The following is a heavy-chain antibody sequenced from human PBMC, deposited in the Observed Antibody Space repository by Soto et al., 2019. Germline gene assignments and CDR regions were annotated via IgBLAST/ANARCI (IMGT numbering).Heavy chain of an antibody. CDR3: ARLEYDFWSGSEHPY. J-gene: IGHJ4*02. D-gene: IGHD3-3*01. V-gene: IGHV1-18*01. CDR2: ISAYNGNT. Sequence: ASVKVSCKASGYTFTSYGISCVRQAPGQGLEWMGWISAYNGNTNYAQKLQGRVTMTTDTSTSTAYMELRSLRSDDTAVYYCARLEYDFWSGSEHPYWVQGTLVTVSS. CDR1: GYTFTSYG.